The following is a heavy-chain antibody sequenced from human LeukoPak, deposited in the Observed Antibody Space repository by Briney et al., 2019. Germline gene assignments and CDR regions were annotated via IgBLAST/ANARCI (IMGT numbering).Heavy chain of an antibody. D-gene: IGHD5-12*01. CDR3: AGTASQWLRSRWRYDAFDI. CDR1: GGTFSSYA. CDR2: IIPIFGTA. Sequence: ASVKVSCKASGGTFSSYAIRWVRQAPGQGLEWMGGIIPIFGTANYAQKFQGRVTITADKSTSTAYMELSSLRSEDTAVYYCAGTASQWLRSRWRYDAFDIWGQGTMVTVSS. V-gene: IGHV1-69*06. J-gene: IGHJ3*02.